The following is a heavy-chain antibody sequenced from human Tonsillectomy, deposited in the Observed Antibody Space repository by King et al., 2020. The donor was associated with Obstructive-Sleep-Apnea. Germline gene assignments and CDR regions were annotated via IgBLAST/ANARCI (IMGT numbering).Heavy chain of an antibody. CDR2: IYYSGST. J-gene: IGHJ3*02. CDR1: GGSISSSSYY. D-gene: IGHD3-10*01. CDR3: VRAPDLVPYGSGNGDDAFDI. Sequence: QLQESGPGLVKPSETLSPTCSVSGGSISSSSYYWGWIRQPPGKGLEWIGNIYYSGSTYYNPSLKSRVTISVDTSKNQFSLKLSSVSAADTAVYYCVRAPDLVPYGSGNGDDAFDIWGQGTKVTVSS. V-gene: IGHV4-39*07.